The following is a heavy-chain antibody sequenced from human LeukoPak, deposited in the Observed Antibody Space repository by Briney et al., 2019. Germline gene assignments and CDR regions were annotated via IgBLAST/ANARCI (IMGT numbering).Heavy chain of an antibody. CDR1: GFTVSSSP. CDR3: VRLMGSGWFDP. CDR2: IYSGGNT. J-gene: IGHJ5*02. D-gene: IGHD1-26*01. Sequence: GGSLRLSCAASGFTVSSSPINWVRQAPGRGLEWVSVIYSGGNTFYADSVKGRFTISRHNSENTLYLQMNSPSADDTAVYYCVRLMGSGWFDPWGQGTLVTVFS. V-gene: IGHV3-53*04.